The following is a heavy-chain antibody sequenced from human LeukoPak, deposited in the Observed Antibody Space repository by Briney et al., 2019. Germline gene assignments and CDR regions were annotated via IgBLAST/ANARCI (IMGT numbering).Heavy chain of an antibody. CDR3: ARSEYSSTWYGDYYYYYMDV. V-gene: IGHV3-74*01. J-gene: IGHJ6*03. D-gene: IGHD6-13*01. CDR2: INSDGSST. CDR1: GFTFSTFW. Sequence: GGSLRLSCAASGFTFSTFWMHWVRQHPGEGLVWLSRINSDGSSTVYADSVKGRFTISRDNAKNTLYLQMNSLRADDTAVYYCARSEYSSTWYGDYYYYYMDVWGKGTTVTVSS.